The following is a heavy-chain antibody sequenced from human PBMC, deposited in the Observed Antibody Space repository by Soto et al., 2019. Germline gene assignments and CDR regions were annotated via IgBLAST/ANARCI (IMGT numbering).Heavy chain of an antibody. V-gene: IGHV5-51*01. D-gene: IGHD3-22*01. CDR2: IYPGDSDT. Sequence: GESLKISCKGSGYSFTSYWIGWVRQMPGKGLEWMGIIYPGDSDTRYSPSFQGQVTISADKSISTAYLQWSSLKASDTAMYYCARQGNYDSSGYTAPYYYYGMDVWGQGTTVTVSS. CDR1: GYSFTSYW. J-gene: IGHJ6*02. CDR3: ARQGNYDSSGYTAPYYYYGMDV.